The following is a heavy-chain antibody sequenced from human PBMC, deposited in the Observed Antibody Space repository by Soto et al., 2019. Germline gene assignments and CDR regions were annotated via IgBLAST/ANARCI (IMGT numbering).Heavy chain of an antibody. V-gene: IGHV1-24*01. D-gene: IGHD3-22*01. CDR1: GYTLTELS. J-gene: IGHJ4*02. CDR2: FDPEDGET. Sequence: ASVNVSCKVSGYTLTELSMHWVRQAPGKGLEWMGGFDPEDGETIYAQKFQGRVTMTEDTSTDTAYMELSSLRSEDTAVYYCATKGDYYDSSGYYHYWGQGTLVTVSS. CDR3: ATKGDYYDSSGYYHY.